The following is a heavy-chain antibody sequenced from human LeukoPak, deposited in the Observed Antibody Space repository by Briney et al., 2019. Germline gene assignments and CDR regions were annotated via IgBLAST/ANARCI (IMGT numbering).Heavy chain of an antibody. V-gene: IGHV4-34*01. Sequence: SETLSLTCAVYGGSLSGYYWSWIRQPPGKGLEWIGEINHSGSTNYNPSLKSRVTISVDTSKNQFSLKLSSVTAADTAVYYCARESYDYVWGSYRYSDYWGQGTLVTVSS. CDR1: GGSLSGYY. J-gene: IGHJ4*02. CDR2: INHSGST. CDR3: ARESYDYVWGSYRYSDY. D-gene: IGHD3-16*02.